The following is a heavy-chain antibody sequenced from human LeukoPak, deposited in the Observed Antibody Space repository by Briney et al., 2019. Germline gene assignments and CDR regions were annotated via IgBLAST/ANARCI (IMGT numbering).Heavy chain of an antibody. Sequence: SETLSLTCTVSGGSMTNYYWHWIRQPAGKGLAWIGHIYGNGNTDFNPSLNSRVTISLDKSQNQFSLQLKSVTAADTAVYYCARGGSSDWYPLMKWGQGILVTVSS. CDR3: ARGGSSDWYPLMK. CDR1: GGSMTNYY. D-gene: IGHD2-21*01. V-gene: IGHV4-4*07. CDR2: IYGNGNT. J-gene: IGHJ4*02.